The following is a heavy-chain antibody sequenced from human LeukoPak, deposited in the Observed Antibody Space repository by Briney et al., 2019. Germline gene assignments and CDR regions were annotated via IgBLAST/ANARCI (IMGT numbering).Heavy chain of an antibody. CDR3: ASRITVTAGGADP. CDR2: INHSGST. CDR1: GGSFSGYY. D-gene: IGHD4-17*01. V-gene: IGHV4-34*01. J-gene: IGHJ5*02. Sequence: SETLSLTCAVYGGSFSGYYLSWIRQPPGKGLEWIGEINHSGSTNYNPSLKSRVNISVDTSKKQFALKLRSVTAADTAVYYCASRITVTAGGADPWGKGTLVTVSS.